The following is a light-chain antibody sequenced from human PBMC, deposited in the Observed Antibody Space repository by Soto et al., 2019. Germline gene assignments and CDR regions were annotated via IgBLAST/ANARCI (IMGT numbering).Light chain of an antibody. CDR1: QTISSW. J-gene: IGKJ5*01. V-gene: IGKV1-33*01. CDR2: DVT. Sequence: DIQMTQSPSTLSGSVGDRVTITRRASQTISSWLAWYQQKPGKAPKLLIDDVTNLETGVPSRFSGSGSGTHFTFTIGSLQPEDIATYYCQQYYDLPITFGQGTLLEI. CDR3: QQYYDLPIT.